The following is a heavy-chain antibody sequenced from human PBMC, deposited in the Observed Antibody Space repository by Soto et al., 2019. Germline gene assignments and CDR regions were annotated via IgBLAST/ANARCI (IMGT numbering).Heavy chain of an antibody. CDR1: GYTFISYA. CDR2: INPGSGNT. D-gene: IGHD3-16*01. Sequence: QVRLVQSGAAAKKPGASVKVSCKASGYTFISYAMHWVRQAPGQRLECMGWINPGSGNTKYSQKFQDRVTITWDKSATTGYVELSSLRCEETAVYYCARGGRGFDYWGQGTLVTVSS. V-gene: IGHV1-3*01. CDR3: ARGGRGFDY. J-gene: IGHJ4*02.